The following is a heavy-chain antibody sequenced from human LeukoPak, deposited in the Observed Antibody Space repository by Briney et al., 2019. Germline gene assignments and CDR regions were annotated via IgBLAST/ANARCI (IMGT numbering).Heavy chain of an antibody. CDR2: LTWNSGSI. V-gene: IGHV3-9*01. D-gene: IGHD2-2*01. CDR1: GFTFDNYA. J-gene: IGHJ6*03. Sequence: PGGSLRLSCAASGFTFDNYALHWVRQAPGKGLEWVSGLTWNSGSIGYADSVKGRFTISRDNSKNTLYLQMNSLRAEDTAVYYCARKGIVVETDYYYYYMDVWGKGTTVTVSS. CDR3: ARKGIVVETDYYYYYMDV.